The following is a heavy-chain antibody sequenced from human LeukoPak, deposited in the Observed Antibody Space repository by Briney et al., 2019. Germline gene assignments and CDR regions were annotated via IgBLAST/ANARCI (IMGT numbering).Heavy chain of an antibody. J-gene: IGHJ4*02. D-gene: IGHD4-17*01. CDR2: IDYSGNT. CDR1: GGSNSSSY. V-gene: IGHV4-59*08. Sequence: SETLSLTCTVPGGSNSSSYWSWIRQPPGKGLEWIGYIDYSGNTNYNPSLKSRVTIAVERSKNQFSLKLSSVTAADTAVYYCARATSYGDYVDYWGQGTLVTVSS. CDR3: ARATSYGDYVDY.